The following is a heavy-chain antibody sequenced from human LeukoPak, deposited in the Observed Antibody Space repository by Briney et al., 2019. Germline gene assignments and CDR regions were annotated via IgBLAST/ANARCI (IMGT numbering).Heavy chain of an antibody. CDR1: GFSFSSYA. Sequence: GGSLRLSCAASGFSFSSYAMSWVRQAPGKGLEWVSAISSRSDGTWNVDSVRGRFTISRDNSKNTLYLQMNSLRAEDTALYYCAKTSGVVVVPAALLHHYWGQGTLVTVSS. D-gene: IGHD2-2*01. CDR2: ISSRSDGT. J-gene: IGHJ4*02. V-gene: IGHV3-23*01. CDR3: AKTSGVVVVPAALLHHY.